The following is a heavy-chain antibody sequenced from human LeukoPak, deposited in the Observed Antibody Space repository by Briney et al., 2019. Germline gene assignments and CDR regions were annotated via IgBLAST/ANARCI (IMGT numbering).Heavy chain of an antibody. Sequence: GASVKVSCKASGGTFSSYAISWVRQAPGQGLEWMGGIIPIFGTANYAQKFQGRVTITADESTSTAYMELSSLRSDDTAVYYCAREGRSVVIKFFEYWGQGTLVTVSS. J-gene: IGHJ4*02. CDR3: AREGRSVVIKFFEY. D-gene: IGHD2-2*01. V-gene: IGHV1-69*13. CDR1: GGTFSSYA. CDR2: IIPIFGTA.